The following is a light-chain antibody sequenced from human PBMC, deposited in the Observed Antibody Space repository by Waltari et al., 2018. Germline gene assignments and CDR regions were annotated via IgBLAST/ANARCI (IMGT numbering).Light chain of an antibody. CDR2: DVS. CDR3: SSYTSSRTVV. Sequence: QSALTQPASVSGSPGQSITISCTGTSSDVGGYNYVSWYQHHPGKAPRLMIYDVSNRPSGVSNRFSGPKSGNTASLTISGLQAEDEAEYYCSSYTSSRTVVFGGGTQVTVL. CDR1: SSDVGGYNY. J-gene: IGLJ2*01. V-gene: IGLV2-14*03.